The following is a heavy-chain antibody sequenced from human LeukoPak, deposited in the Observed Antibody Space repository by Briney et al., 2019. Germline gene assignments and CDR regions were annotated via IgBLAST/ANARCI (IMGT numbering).Heavy chain of an antibody. CDR3: ATWDCSGGSCYFEYFQH. Sequence: GGSLRLSCAASGFTFSSYAMSWVRQAPGKGLEWVSAISGSGGSTYYADSVKGRFTISRDNSKNTLYLQMNSLRAEDTAVYYCATWDCSGGSCYFEYFQHWGQGTLVTVSS. CDR2: ISGSGGST. CDR1: GFTFSSYA. D-gene: IGHD2-15*01. V-gene: IGHV3-23*01. J-gene: IGHJ1*01.